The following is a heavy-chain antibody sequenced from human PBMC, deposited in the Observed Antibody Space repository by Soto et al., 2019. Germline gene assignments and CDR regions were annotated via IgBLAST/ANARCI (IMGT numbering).Heavy chain of an antibody. V-gene: IGHV1-46*01. CDR2: ISPSGDST. D-gene: IGHD1-26*01. CDR3: AREVGATDY. J-gene: IGHJ4*02. Sequence: GASVKVSCKASGYTFTSYGISWVRQAPGQGLEWMGIISPSGDSTTYAQKFQGRITMTRDASTSTLYMELSSLTSEDTAMYYCAREVGATDYWGQGTLVTVSS. CDR1: GYTFTSYG.